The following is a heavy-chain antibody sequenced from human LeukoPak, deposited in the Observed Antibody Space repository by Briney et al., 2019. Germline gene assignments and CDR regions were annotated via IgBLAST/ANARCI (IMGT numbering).Heavy chain of an antibody. J-gene: IGHJ5*02. Sequence: PGGSLRLSCAASGFTVSSNYMSWVRQAPGKGLEWVSSIGGRSDYIYYADSVKGRFTISRDNAENSLYLQMNSLRAEDTAVYYCARGWDSSSLMVRFDPWGQGTLVTVSS. CDR3: ARGWDSSSLMVRFDP. D-gene: IGHD6-13*01. V-gene: IGHV3-21*01. CDR1: GFTVSSNY. CDR2: IGGRSDYI.